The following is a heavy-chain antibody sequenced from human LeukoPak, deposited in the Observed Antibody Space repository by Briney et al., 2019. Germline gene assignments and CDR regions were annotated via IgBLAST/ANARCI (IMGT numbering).Heavy chain of an antibody. CDR3: ARHFPSYGKADLDY. J-gene: IGHJ4*02. D-gene: IGHD1-26*01. CDR1: GFTFDDYD. Sequence: PGGSLRLSCAASGFTFDDYDMHWVRQAPGKGLEWVSGISWNSGSIGYADSVKGRFTISRDNAKKSLYLQMNSLRVEDTAVYYCARHFPSYGKADLDYWGQGALVTVSS. CDR2: ISWNSGSI. V-gene: IGHV3-9*01.